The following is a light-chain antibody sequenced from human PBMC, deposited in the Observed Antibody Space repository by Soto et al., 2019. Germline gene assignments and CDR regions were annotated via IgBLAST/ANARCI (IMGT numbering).Light chain of an antibody. CDR1: QSLLHSNGYSY. CDR2: LGS. CDR3: MQTLQTPYT. J-gene: IGKJ2*01. Sequence: DIVMTQSPLSLPVIPGEPASISCKSSQSLLHSNGYSYLDWYLQKPGQSPQVLMYLGSNRASGVPDRFSGSRSGTDFTLKISRVEAEDVGIYYCMQTLQTPYTFGQGTKVDIK. V-gene: IGKV2-28*01.